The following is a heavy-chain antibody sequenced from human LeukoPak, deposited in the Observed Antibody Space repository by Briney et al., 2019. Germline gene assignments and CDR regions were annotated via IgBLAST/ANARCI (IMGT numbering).Heavy chain of an antibody. Sequence: PGGSLRLSCAASGFTFSSYWMSWVRQAPGKGLEWVANIKEDGSEKYYVDSVKGRFTISRDNAKKSLYLQMNRLRAEDTAVYYCEAFYYDESGWGDASDMWGQGTMVTVSS. CDR2: IKEDGSEK. CDR1: GFTFSSYW. J-gene: IGHJ3*02. CDR3: EAFYYDESGWGDASDM. V-gene: IGHV3-7*01. D-gene: IGHD3-16*01.